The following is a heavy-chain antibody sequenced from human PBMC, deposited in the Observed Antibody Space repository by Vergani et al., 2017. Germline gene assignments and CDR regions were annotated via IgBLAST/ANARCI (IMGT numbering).Heavy chain of an antibody. Sequence: EVQLVESGGGLVQPGRSLRLSCAASGFTFDDYAMHWFRQAPGKGREWGSGISWNSGSIGYADSVKGRITISRANAKNSLYLQMNSLRAEDTALYYCAKGMGGDYGWFDPWGQGTLVTVSS. J-gene: IGHJ5*02. V-gene: IGHV3-9*01. CDR2: ISWNSGSI. D-gene: IGHD4-17*01. CDR3: AKGMGGDYGWFDP. CDR1: GFTFDDYA.